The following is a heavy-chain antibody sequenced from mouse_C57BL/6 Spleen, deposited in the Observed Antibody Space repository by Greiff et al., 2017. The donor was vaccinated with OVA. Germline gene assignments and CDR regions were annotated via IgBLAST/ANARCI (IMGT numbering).Heavy chain of an antibody. J-gene: IGHJ1*03. CDR3: ARPHYYGSSGGYFDV. CDR2: IDPNSGGT. V-gene: IGHV1-72*01. Sequence: VQLQQPGAELVKPGASVKLSCKASGYTFTSYWMHWVKQRPGRGLEWIGRIDPNSGGTKYNEKFKSKATLTVDKPSSTAYMQLSSLTSEDSAVYYCARPHYYGSSGGYFDVWGTGTTVTVSS. D-gene: IGHD1-1*01. CDR1: GYTFTSYW.